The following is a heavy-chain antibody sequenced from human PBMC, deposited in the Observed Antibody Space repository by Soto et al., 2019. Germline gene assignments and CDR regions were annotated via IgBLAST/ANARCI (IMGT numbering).Heavy chain of an antibody. V-gene: IGHV4-59*01. D-gene: IGHD2-21*02. CDR1: GGSISRYY. CDR2: MYNTGST. Sequence: QVQLQESGPGLVKPSETLSLTCTVSGGSISRYYWSWIRQPPGKGLEWIGYMYNTGSTVYNPSFKSRVTISVDTSKNQFSLKLNSVTAADTAVYYGARDLWGYCGTDCYPLDVWGQGTTVTVSS. J-gene: IGHJ6*02. CDR3: ARDLWGYCGTDCYPLDV.